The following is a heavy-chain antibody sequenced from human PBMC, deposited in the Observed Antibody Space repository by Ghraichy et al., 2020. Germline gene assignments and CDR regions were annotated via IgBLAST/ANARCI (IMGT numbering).Heavy chain of an antibody. D-gene: IGHD3-16*01. Sequence: SQTLSLTCTVSGGSISSYYWSWIRQPPGKGLEWIGYIYYSGSTNYNPSLKSRVTISVDTSKNQFSLKLSSVTAADTAVYYCARMGGGGNYYYYYYMDVWGKGTTVTVSS. J-gene: IGHJ6*03. V-gene: IGHV4-59*01. CDR2: IYYSGST. CDR3: ARMGGGGNYYYYYYMDV. CDR1: GGSISSYY.